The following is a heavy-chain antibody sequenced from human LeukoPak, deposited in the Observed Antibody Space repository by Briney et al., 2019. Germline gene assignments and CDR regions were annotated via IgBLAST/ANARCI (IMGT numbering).Heavy chain of an antibody. Sequence: GESLKISCKGSGYSFTSYWIGCVRQMPGKGLEWMGIIYPGDSDTRYSPSFQGQVTISADKSISTAYLQWSSLKASDTAMYYCARRGRDEHWYFDLWGRGTLVTVSS. CDR1: GYSFTSYW. CDR2: IYPGDSDT. D-gene: IGHD5-24*01. CDR3: ARRGRDEHWYFDL. J-gene: IGHJ2*01. V-gene: IGHV5-51*01.